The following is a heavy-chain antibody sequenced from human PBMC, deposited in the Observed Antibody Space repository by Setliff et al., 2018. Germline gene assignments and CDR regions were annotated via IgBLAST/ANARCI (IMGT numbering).Heavy chain of an antibody. CDR3: AREQWLDPPGYYYMDV. Sequence: SETLSLTCTVSGGSISSYYWSWIPQPAGKGLEWIGHIYIGGSANYNPSLKSRVTMSIGTSKNQFSLKLNSVTAADMAVYYCAREQWLDPPGYYYMDVWAKGTTVTVSS. CDR1: GGSISSYY. V-gene: IGHV4-4*07. J-gene: IGHJ6*03. CDR2: IYIGGSA. D-gene: IGHD6-19*01.